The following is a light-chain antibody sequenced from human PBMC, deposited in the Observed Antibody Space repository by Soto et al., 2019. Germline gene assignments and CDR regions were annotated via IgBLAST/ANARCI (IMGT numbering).Light chain of an antibody. CDR3: TLYMGSGISM. J-gene: IGLJ3*02. Sequence: QAVVTQEPSFSVSPGETVTLTCGLSSGSVSTDYYPSWYQQTPGQAPRSLIYSTSTRSSGVPDRFSGSILGNKAALTITGAQADDESVYYCTLYMGSGISMFGGGTKLTVL. CDR2: STS. CDR1: SGSVSTDYY. V-gene: IGLV8-61*01.